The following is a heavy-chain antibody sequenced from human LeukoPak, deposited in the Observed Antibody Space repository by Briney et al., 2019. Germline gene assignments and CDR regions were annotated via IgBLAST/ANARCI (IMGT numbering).Heavy chain of an antibody. J-gene: IGHJ4*02. V-gene: IGHV3-30*18. CDR3: AKDTSSAWETFDY. CDR2: ISYDATNK. Sequence: PGRSLRLSCAASGFTFSSYGLHWVRQAPGKGLDWVALISYDATNKYYGDSVKGRFTISRDNSKNTLYLQMNSLRTEDTAVYYCAKDTSSAWETFDYWGQGTLVTVSS. D-gene: IGHD6-19*01. CDR1: GFTFSSYG.